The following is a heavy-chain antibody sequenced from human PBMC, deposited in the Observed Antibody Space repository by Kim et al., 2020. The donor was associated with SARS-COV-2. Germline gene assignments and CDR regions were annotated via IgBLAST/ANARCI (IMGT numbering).Heavy chain of an antibody. CDR3: ARDVTGYSSGPSWY. CDR1: GFTFSSYG. Sequence: GGSLRLSCAASGFTFSSYGMHWVRQAPGKGLEGVAVIWYDGSNKYYADSVKGRFTISRDNSKNTLYLQMNSLRAEDTAVYYCARDVTGYSSGPSWYWGQGTLVTVSS. D-gene: IGHD6-19*01. V-gene: IGHV3-33*01. J-gene: IGHJ4*02. CDR2: IWYDGSNK.